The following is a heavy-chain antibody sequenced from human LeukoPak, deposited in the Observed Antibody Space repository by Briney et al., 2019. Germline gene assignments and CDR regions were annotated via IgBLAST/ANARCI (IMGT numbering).Heavy chain of an antibody. CDR3: ARGKRRFDS. CDR1: GFTFSDYY. J-gene: IGHJ4*02. CDR2: MSESGSSI. V-gene: IGHV3-11*01. Sequence: GGSLRLSCAASGFTFSDYYMSWIRQAPGKGLEWVSYMSESGSSIYYADSVKGRFTISRDTVNHPLFLQMNSLRAEDTAVYYCARGKRRFDSWGQGTLVTVSS.